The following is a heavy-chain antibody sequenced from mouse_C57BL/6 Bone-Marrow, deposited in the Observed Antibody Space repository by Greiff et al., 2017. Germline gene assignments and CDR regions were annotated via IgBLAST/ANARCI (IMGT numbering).Heavy chain of an antibody. V-gene: IGHV1-62-2*01. D-gene: IGHD2-1*01. J-gene: IGHJ2*01. CDR3: ARHEGISYGINFDY. CDR1: GYTFTEYT. CDR2: FYPGSGSI. Sequence: QVQLQQSGAELVKPGASVKLSCKASGYTFTEYTIHWVKQRSGQGLEWIGWFYPGSGSIKYNEKFKNKATVTADKSSSTAYMQLSRLTSEDSAVYFCARHEGISYGINFDYWGQGTTLTVSS.